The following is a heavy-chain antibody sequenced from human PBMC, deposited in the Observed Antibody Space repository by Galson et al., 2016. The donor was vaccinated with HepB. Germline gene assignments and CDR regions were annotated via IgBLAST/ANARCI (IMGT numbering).Heavy chain of an antibody. D-gene: IGHD3-3*01. CDR1: GFTFSNFG. J-gene: IGHJ1*01. Sequence: SLRLSCAASGFTFSNFGMSWVRQAPGKGLEWVSLISGSGSSTSYADSVEGRFTISRDNSKNTPYLQMSSLSPDDTAVYYCARDGVRWSPVEYFPHWGQGTLVSVSS. CDR2: ISGSGSST. V-gene: IGHV3-23*01. CDR3: ARDGVRWSPVEYFPH.